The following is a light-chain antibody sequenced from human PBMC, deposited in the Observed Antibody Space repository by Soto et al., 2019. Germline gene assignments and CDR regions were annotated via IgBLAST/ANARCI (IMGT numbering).Light chain of an antibody. J-gene: IGKJ1*01. CDR3: QQSYTTPPT. V-gene: IGKV1-39*01. Sequence: DIQMTQSPSSLSASVGDRVTITCRASQTINTYLTWYQQKPGKAPKLLIYDVSTLQSGVPSRFSGSGSATDFTLTVHSLQPEDFATYYCQQSYTTPPTFGQGTKVEIK. CDR2: DVS. CDR1: QTINTY.